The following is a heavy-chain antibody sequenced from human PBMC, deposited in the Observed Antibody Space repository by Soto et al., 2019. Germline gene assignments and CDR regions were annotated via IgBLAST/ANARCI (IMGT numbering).Heavy chain of an antibody. Sequence: QVHLVQSGAEVKKPGASVNVSCQASGSITNHHMHWVRQAPGQGLEWMGIFNPSGLSPTYAQKFQGRVTITRDTSTSTVYMELSSLTSEDTAVYFCAKVTHRGPIAVAGPLGSWGQGTLVIVSS. CDR2: FNPSGLSP. J-gene: IGHJ4*02. CDR3: AKVTHRGPIAVAGPLGS. V-gene: IGHV1-46*01. CDR1: GSITNHH. D-gene: IGHD6-19*01.